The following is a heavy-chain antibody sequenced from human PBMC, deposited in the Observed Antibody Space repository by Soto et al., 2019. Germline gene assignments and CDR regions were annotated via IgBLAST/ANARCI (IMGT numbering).Heavy chain of an antibody. CDR2: IWYDGSNK. V-gene: IGHV3-33*01. CDR1: GFTFSSYG. J-gene: IGHJ4*02. D-gene: IGHD5-18*01. CDR3: ARDQAYSSPDY. Sequence: PGGSLRLSCAASGFTFSSYGMQWVRQAPGKGLEWVAVIWYDGSNKFYGDSVKGRFTISRDNSKKTVYLQMNSLRAEDTAVYYCARDQAYSSPDYWGQGTLVTVSS.